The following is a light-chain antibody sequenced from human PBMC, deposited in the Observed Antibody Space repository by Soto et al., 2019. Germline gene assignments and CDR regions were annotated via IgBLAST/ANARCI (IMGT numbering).Light chain of an antibody. Sequence: QSALTQSPSASASLGASVKLTCTLSSGHSSYAIAWHQLQPEKGPRYLMTLNSDGSHNKGDGIPDRFSGSSSGAERFLTISSLQSEDEADYYCQTWGTGIQVFGGGTKLTVL. CDR3: QTWGTGIQV. CDR1: SGHSSYA. CDR2: LNSDGSH. V-gene: IGLV4-69*01. J-gene: IGLJ2*01.